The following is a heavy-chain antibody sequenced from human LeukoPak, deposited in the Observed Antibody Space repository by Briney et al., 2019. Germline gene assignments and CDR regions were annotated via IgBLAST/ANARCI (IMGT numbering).Heavy chain of an antibody. CDR1: VSTLTLYH. CDR3: TGDFRWEIHY. J-gene: IGHJ4*02. V-gene: IGHV3-48*01. CDR2: ISDRSYSI. Sequence: AGGSLRLSCATPVSTLTLYHRNCVRQAPGKGLQWVAHISDRSYSIYYAESVKGRFAISRDNAKKSIYLQMNSLKTEDTAVYYCTGDFRWEIHYWGQRTLVTVSS. D-gene: IGHD1-26*01.